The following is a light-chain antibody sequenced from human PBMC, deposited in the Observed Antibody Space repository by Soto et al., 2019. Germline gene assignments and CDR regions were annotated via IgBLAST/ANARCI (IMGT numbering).Light chain of an antibody. V-gene: IGKV3-15*01. Sequence: EIVLTQSPATLSMSPGERATLSCRASQSVGTNLAWYRQIPGQSPRLLMYGAATGATGIPARFIGSGSGTEYTLTISSLQSEDFEVYYGPQYNTWTWTFGQGTRVEI. CDR2: GAA. J-gene: IGKJ1*01. CDR1: QSVGTN. CDR3: PQYNTWTWT.